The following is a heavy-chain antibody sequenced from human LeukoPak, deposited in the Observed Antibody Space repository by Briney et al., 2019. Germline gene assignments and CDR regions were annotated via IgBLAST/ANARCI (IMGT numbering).Heavy chain of an antibody. D-gene: IGHD6-19*01. CDR3: RRAYSARWLGINDY. J-gene: IGHJ4*02. CDR1: GFSFSDYA. CDR2: IRNKANGGTA. Sequence: PGRSLRLSCTASGFSFSDYAMTWVRQAPGKGLEWVGFIRNKANGGTADYAASVKGRFTISRDDSKTIAYLQMNSLKTEDTAVYYCRRAYSARWLGINDYWGQGALVTVSS. V-gene: IGHV3-49*04.